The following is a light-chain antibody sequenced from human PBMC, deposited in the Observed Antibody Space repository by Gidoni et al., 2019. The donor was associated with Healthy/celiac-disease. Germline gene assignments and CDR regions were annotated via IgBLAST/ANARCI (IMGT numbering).Light chain of an antibody. J-gene: IGKJ1*01. Sequence: EIVLTQSPATLSLSPGERAPLSCRASQSVSSYLAWYQQKPGQAPRLLIYDASNRATGIPARFSGSVSGTYFTLTINSLEPEDFAVYYCQQRSNWPPWTFGQGTKVEIK. CDR3: QQRSNWPPWT. CDR2: DAS. V-gene: IGKV3-11*01. CDR1: QSVSSY.